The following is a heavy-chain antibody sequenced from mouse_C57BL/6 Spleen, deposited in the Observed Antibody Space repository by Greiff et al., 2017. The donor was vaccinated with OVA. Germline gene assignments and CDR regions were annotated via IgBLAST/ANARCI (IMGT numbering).Heavy chain of an antibody. CDR2: IDPSDSYT. CDR3: AGVTTSYWYFDV. CDR1: GYTFTSYW. Sequence: QVQLQQSGAELVMPGASVKLSCKASGYTFTSYWMHWVKQRPGQGLEWIGEIDPSDSYTNYNQKFKGKSTLTVDKSSSTAYMQLSSLTSEDSAVYYCAGVTTSYWYFDVWGTGTTVTVSS. J-gene: IGHJ1*03. V-gene: IGHV1-69*01. D-gene: IGHD2-3*01.